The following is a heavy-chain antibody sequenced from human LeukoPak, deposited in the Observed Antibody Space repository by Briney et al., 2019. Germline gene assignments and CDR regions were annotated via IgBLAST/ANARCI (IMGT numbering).Heavy chain of an antibody. Sequence: GGSLRLSCAASGFTFSSYWMHWVRQAPGKGLVWVSRISSDGSDTSYADSVKGRFTISRDYAKNTLYLQMNSLRVEDTALYYCAKTLVPSGIYHEDYFDYWGQGTLVTVSS. D-gene: IGHD1-26*01. CDR2: ISSDGSDT. CDR3: AKTLVPSGIYHEDYFDY. CDR1: GFTFSSYW. J-gene: IGHJ4*02. V-gene: IGHV3-74*01.